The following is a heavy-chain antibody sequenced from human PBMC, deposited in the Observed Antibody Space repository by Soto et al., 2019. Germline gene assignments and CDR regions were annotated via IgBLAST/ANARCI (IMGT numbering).Heavy chain of an antibody. J-gene: IGHJ4*02. CDR2: IIPIFGTA. V-gene: IGHV1-69*06. CDR1: GGTFSSYA. CDR3: AINLYCSVGRCYISLDY. Sequence: SVKVSCKASGGTFSSYAISWVRQAPGQGLEWMGGIIPIFGTANYAQKFQGRVTITADKFTSTAYMELSSLRSEDTAVHSCAINLYCSVGRCYISLDYRDQRTL. D-gene: IGHD2-15*01.